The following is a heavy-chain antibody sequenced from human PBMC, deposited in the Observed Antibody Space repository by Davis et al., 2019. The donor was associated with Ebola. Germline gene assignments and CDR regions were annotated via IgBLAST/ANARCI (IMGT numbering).Heavy chain of an antibody. CDR1: GYTFTSYD. D-gene: IGHD4-11*01. CDR2: MNPNSGNT. Sequence: ASVKVSCKASGYTFTSYDINWVRQATGQGLEWMGWMNPNSGNTGYAQKFQGRVTMTRNTSISTAYMELSSLRSEDTAVYYCARGRVGVVNYPPDYWGQGTLVTVSS. CDR3: ARGRVGVVNYPPDY. J-gene: IGHJ4*02. V-gene: IGHV1-8*01.